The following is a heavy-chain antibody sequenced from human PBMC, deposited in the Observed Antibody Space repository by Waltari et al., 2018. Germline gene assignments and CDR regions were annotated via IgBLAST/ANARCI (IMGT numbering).Heavy chain of an antibody. J-gene: IGHJ4*02. D-gene: IGHD2-15*01. CDR2: ISSSSSYT. Sequence: QVQLVESGGGLVKPGGSLRLPCAASGFTFSDYYMRWIRQAPGKGLEWVSYISSSSSYTNYADSVKGRFTISRDNAQTSVYLQLNSLKVEDTAVYYCARAGRNGYSYLDYWGQGTLVTVST. CDR1: GFTFSDYY. V-gene: IGHV3-11*06. CDR3: ARAGRNGYSYLDY.